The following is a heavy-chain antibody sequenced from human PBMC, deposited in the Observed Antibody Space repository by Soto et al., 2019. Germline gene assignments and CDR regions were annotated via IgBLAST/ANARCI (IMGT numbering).Heavy chain of an antibody. Sequence: QVQLQESGPGLVKPSGTLSLTCAVSGGSISSSNWWSWVRQPPGKGLGWIGEIYHSGNTNYNPSRKSRVTMAVDKSRNQFSLKLSSVTAADTAVYYCASRWGEGRVDYWGQGTLVTVSS. V-gene: IGHV4-4*02. CDR1: GGSISSSNW. D-gene: IGHD3-10*01. CDR2: IYHSGNT. CDR3: ASRWGEGRVDY. J-gene: IGHJ4*02.